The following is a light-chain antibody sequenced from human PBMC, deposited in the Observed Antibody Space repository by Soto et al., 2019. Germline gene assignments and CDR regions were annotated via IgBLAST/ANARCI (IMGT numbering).Light chain of an antibody. CDR2: GAS. CDR1: QTVSNY. V-gene: IGKV3-20*01. J-gene: IGKJ3*01. CDR3: QQYGGSPPFS. Sequence: EIVLTQSPAILSLSPGDTATLSCRASQTVSNYLTWYQQKPGQAPRLVIYGASSRASAVPDRFSGSGSGADFTLTISRLEPEDFAVYYCQQYGGSPPFSFGPGTKVDIK.